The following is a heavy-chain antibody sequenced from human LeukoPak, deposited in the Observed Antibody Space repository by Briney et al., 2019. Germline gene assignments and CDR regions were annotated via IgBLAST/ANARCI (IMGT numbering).Heavy chain of an antibody. V-gene: IGHV3-23*01. J-gene: IGHJ4*02. Sequence: PGGSLRLSCAASGFTFSSYAMSWVRQAPGKGLEWVSAISGSGGSTYYADSVKGRFTISRDNSKNTLYLQMNSLRAEDTAVYYCAKVANPVKRLVGYCSSTSCYSDYWGQGTLVTVSS. CDR1: GFTFSSYA. D-gene: IGHD2-2*02. CDR2: ISGSGGST. CDR3: AKVANPVKRLVGYCSSTSCYSDY.